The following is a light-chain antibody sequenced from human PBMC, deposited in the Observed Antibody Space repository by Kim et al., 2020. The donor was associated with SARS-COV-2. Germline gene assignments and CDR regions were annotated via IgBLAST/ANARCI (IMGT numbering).Light chain of an antibody. CDR2: DAS. V-gene: IGKV1-33*01. CDR1: QDISNY. Sequence: DIQMTQSPSSLSASVGDRVTITCQASQDISNYLNWYQQKPGKVPKLLIYDASNLETGVPSKFSGSGSGTDFTFTISSLQPEDIATYYYQQYDNLPPTFGGGTKVDIK. J-gene: IGKJ4*01. CDR3: QQYDNLPPT.